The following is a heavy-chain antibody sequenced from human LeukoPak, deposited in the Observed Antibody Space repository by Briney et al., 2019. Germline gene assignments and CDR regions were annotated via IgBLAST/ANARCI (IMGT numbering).Heavy chain of an antibody. J-gene: IGHJ4*02. CDR1: GFTFSSYE. Sequence: PGGSLRLSCAASGFTFSSYEMSWIRQAPGKGLEWVSYISSSGSTIYYADSVKGRFTISRDNAKNSLYLQMNSLRAEDTAVYYCARVGVGTTSYYFDYWGQGTLVTVSS. CDR2: ISSSGSTI. CDR3: ARVGVGTTSYYFDY. V-gene: IGHV3-48*03. D-gene: IGHD1-1*01.